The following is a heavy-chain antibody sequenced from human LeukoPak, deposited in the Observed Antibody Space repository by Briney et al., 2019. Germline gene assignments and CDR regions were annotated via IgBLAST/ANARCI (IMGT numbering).Heavy chain of an antibody. V-gene: IGHV4-59*01. D-gene: IGHD4-17*01. CDR2: IYYSGST. J-gene: IGHJ4*02. CDR3: ARVFSDYGYFDY. CDR1: GGSISSYY. Sequence: SETLSLTCTVSGGSISSYYWSWIRQPPGKGLEWIGYIYYSGSTNYNPSPKSRVTISVDTSKNQFSPKLSSVTAADTAVYYCARVFSDYGYFDYWGQGTLVTVSS.